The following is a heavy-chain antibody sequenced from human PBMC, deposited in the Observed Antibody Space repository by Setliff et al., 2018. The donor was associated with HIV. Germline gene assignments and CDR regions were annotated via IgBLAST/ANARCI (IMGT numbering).Heavy chain of an antibody. D-gene: IGHD2-15*01. CDR2: ISPSSTII. J-gene: IGHJ4*02. Sequence: GGSLRLSCGASGFSFSSYSMNWVRQAPGKGLEWVSYISPSSTIIYYPDSVKGRFTTSRDNARNSLYLETNSLRADDTAVYYCARDFCGSSCSSGYGYFDHWGQGTLVTVSS. CDR1: GFSFSSYS. V-gene: IGHV3-48*01. CDR3: ARDFCGSSCSSGYGYFDH.